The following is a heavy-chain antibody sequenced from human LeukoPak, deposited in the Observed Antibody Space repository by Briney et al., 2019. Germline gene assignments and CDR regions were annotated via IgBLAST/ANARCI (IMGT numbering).Heavy chain of an antibody. CDR3: ASSAISSGYYVWDY. CDR2: ISAYNGNT. V-gene: IGHV1-18*01. D-gene: IGHD3-22*01. Sequence: ASVKVSCKASGYTFTSYGVSWVRQAPGQGLEWMGWISAYNGNTNYAQKLQGRVTMTTDTSTSTAYMELRSLRSDDTAVYYCASSAISSGYYVWDYWGQGTLVTVSS. CDR1: GYTFTSYG. J-gene: IGHJ4*02.